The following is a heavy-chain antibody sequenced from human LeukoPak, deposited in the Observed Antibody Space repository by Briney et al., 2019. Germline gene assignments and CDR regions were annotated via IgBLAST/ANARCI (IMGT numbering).Heavy chain of an antibody. CDR1: GGTFSSYA. V-gene: IGHV1-69*13. CDR2: IIPIFGTA. J-gene: IGHJ4*02. CDR3: ARAQYYYDSSGHYGAPDY. Sequence: SVKVSCKASGGTFSSYAISWVRQAPGQGLEWMGGIIPIFGTANYAQKFQGRVTITADESTSTAYMELSSLRSEDTAVYYCARAQYYYDSSGHYGAPDYWGQGTLVTVSS. D-gene: IGHD3-22*01.